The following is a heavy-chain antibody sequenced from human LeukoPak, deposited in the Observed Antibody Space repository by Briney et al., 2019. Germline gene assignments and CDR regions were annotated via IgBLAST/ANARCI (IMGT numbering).Heavy chain of an antibody. D-gene: IGHD5-18*01. V-gene: IGHV3-23*01. J-gene: IGHJ6*03. Sequence: SGGSLRLSCAASGFTFSSYAMSWVRQAPGKGLEWVSAISGSGGSTYYADFVKGRFTISRDNSNNTLYLQMNSLRAEDTAVYYCAKPTIQYYYMDVWGKGTTVTVSS. CDR3: AKPTIQYYYMDV. CDR2: ISGSGGST. CDR1: GFTFSSYA.